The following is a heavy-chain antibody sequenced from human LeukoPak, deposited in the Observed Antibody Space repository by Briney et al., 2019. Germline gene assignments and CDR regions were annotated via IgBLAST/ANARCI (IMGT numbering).Heavy chain of an antibody. D-gene: IGHD5-18*01. V-gene: IGHV3-30*03. CDR2: ISYDGSNK. CDR1: GFTFSSYG. CDR3: AGPSTESHGGY. Sequence: PGRSLRLSCAASGFTFSSYGMHWVRQAPGKGLEWVAVISYDGSNKYYADSVKGRFTISRDNSKNTLYLQMNSLRAEDTAVYYCAGPSTESHGGYWGQGTLVTVSS. J-gene: IGHJ4*02.